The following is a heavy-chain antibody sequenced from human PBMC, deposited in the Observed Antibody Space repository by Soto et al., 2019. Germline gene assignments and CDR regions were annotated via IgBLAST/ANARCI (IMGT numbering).Heavy chain of an antibody. D-gene: IGHD3-10*01. CDR3: ARKTGIRYYFEY. V-gene: IGHV4-34*01. J-gene: IGHJ4*02. CDR2: INLSGST. Sequence: QVQLQQWGAGLLKPSETLSLTCAVYGGSFSGYYWSWIRQSPGKGLEWVGEINLSGSTNYNPSLQRRVTISIDTSKNQLSLKLSSVTAADTAVYYCARKTGIRYYFEYWGQGMLVAVAP. CDR1: GGSFSGYY.